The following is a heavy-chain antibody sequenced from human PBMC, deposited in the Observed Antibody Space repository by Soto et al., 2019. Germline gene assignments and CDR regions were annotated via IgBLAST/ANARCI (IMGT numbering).Heavy chain of an antibody. D-gene: IGHD3-16*02. CDR1: SVYISRCLW. CDR2: IHHSGDT. Sequence: PSEPRSVTWGVASVYISRCLWYRWVRQSPGKGLQWIGEIHHSGDTNSHPSLRGRVIISVETSKNQFSLRLSSVTAADTAIYYCARLIYDTRLNYLYHDSWGRGTLVTVSS. CDR3: ARLIYDTRLNYLYHDS. J-gene: IGHJ4*02. V-gene: IGHV4-4*02.